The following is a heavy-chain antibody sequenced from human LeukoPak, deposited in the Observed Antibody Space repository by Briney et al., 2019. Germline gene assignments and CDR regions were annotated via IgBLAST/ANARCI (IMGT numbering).Heavy chain of an antibody. CDR1: GGSISTSNYY. CDR2: IFYSGST. J-gene: IGHJ4*02. Sequence: SETLSLTCTVSGGSISTSNYYWGWIRQPPGKGLEWIGNIFYSGSTYYSPSLKSRVTISLDTSRNQFSLKLTSVTAADTAVYYCARDYGDYVTLDYWGQGTLVTVSS. V-gene: IGHV4-39*07. D-gene: IGHD4-17*01. CDR3: ARDYGDYVTLDY.